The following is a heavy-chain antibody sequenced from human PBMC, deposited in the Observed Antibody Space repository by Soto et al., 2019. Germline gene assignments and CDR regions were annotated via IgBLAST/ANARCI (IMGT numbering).Heavy chain of an antibody. CDR3: ARVLSSIAARPTFDY. D-gene: IGHD6-6*01. CDR2: INHSGST. Sequence: PSETLSLTCAVYGGSSSGYYWSWIRQPPGKGLEWIGEINHSGSTNYNPSLKSRVTISVDTSKNQFSLKLSSVTAADTAVYYCARVLSSIAARPTFDYWGQGTLVTVSS. CDR1: GGSSSGYY. J-gene: IGHJ4*02. V-gene: IGHV4-34*01.